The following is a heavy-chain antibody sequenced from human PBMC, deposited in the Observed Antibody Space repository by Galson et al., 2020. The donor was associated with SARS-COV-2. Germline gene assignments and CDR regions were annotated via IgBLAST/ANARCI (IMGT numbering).Heavy chain of an antibody. V-gene: IGHV6-1*01. CDR2: TYYRSRWYN. CDR1: GDSVSSDNSG. J-gene: IGHJ3*01. CDR3: VRALRSWADAFDV. D-gene: IGHD1-26*01. Sequence: SETLSLTCAISGDSVSSDNSGWYWIRQSPSRGLEWLGRTYYRSRWYNEYGILVRGRISINPDTSKNQVSLQLNSVTPEDTAVYYCVRALRSWADAFDVWGQGTIVTVSS.